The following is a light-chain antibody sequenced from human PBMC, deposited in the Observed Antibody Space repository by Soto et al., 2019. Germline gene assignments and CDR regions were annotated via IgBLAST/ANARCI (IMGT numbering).Light chain of an antibody. V-gene: IGKV1-5*03. J-gene: IGKJ1*01. CDR2: KAS. CDR3: QQYNSYPWT. CDR1: QNINSW. Sequence: DIQMTQSPSTLSTSVGDRVTITCRASQNINSWLAWYQQKPGKAPKLLIYKASSLESGVPSRFSGSGSGTEFTLTISSLQPDDFATYYCQQYNSYPWTFGQGNKVEIK.